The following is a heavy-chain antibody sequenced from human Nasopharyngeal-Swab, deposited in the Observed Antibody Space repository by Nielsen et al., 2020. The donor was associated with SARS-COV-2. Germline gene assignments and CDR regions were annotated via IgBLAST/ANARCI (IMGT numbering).Heavy chain of an antibody. CDR1: GFIVENYY. V-gene: IGHV3-53*04. J-gene: IGHJ4*02. Sequence: SLNIPCATSGFIVENYYVGRVRQAPGKGLDWVSVTYFGEYTKLADSVKGRFTIPRHLSKNPVYLQMNNLRREDTDVYYCVRATAVTGPFDYWGQGTLVTVSS. CDR3: VRATAVTGPFDY. CDR2: TYFGEYT. D-gene: IGHD6-19*01.